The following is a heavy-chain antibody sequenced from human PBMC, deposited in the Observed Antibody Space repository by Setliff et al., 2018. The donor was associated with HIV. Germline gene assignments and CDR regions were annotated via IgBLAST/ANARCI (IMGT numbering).Heavy chain of an antibody. D-gene: IGHD3-9*01. CDR1: GGSIRSYY. J-gene: IGHJ4*02. CDR2: IYYSGST. Sequence: ASETLSLTCIVSGGSIRSYYWSWIRQPPGKGLEWIGYIYYSGSTNYNASLKSRVAISVDTSKNEFSLKLSSVTAADTAVYYCARDRLTYYFDYWGQGILVTVSS. V-gene: IGHV4-59*12. CDR3: ARDRLTYYFDY.